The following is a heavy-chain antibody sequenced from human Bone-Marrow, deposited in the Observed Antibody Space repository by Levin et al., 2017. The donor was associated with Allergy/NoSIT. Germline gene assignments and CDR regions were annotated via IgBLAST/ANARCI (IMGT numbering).Heavy chain of an antibody. CDR1: GGSISSGVYY. J-gene: IGHJ4*02. D-gene: IGHD3-10*01. CDR3: ARRGYGSGAYYFDY. Sequence: SETLSLTCTVSGGSISSGVYYWSWIRQHPGVGLEWIGYISYSGSIYYNPSLKSRVTISVDTSKNQFSLKLSSVTAADTAVYYCARRGYGSGAYYFDYWGRGTLVTVSS. CDR2: ISYSGSI. V-gene: IGHV4-31*03.